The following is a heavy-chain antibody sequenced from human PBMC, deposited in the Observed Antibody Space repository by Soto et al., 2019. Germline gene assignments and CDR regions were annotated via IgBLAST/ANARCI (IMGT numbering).Heavy chain of an antibody. Sequence: PGGSLRLSCAASGFTFSSYAMSWVRQAPGKGLEWVSAISGSGGSTYYADSVKGRFTISRDNSKNTLYLQMNSLRAEDTAVYYCAKDLRSILTMIVPNSGFQHWGQGTLVTVSS. V-gene: IGHV3-23*01. CDR2: ISGSGGST. CDR1: GFTFSSYA. CDR3: AKDLRSILTMIVPNSGFQH. J-gene: IGHJ1*01. D-gene: IGHD3-22*01.